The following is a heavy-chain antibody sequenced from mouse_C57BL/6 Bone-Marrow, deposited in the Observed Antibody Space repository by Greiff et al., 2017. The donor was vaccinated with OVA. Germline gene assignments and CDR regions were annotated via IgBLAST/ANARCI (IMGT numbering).Heavy chain of an antibody. CDR1: GFNIKDDY. V-gene: IGHV14-4*01. D-gene: IGHD1-1*01. CDR3: KTGEYYCSSYVGWYFDV. Sequence: VQLQQSGAELVRPGASVKLSCTASGFNIKDDYMHWVKQRPEQGLEWIGWIDPENGDTEYASKFQGKATITADTSSNTAYLQLSSLTSEDMAVYYCKTGEYYCSSYVGWYFDVWGTGTTVTVSS. CDR2: IDPENGDT. J-gene: IGHJ1*03.